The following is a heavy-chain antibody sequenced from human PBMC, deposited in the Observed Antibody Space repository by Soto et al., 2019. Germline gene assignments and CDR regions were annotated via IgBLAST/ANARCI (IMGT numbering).Heavy chain of an antibody. V-gene: IGHV3-48*01. CDR2: ISSSSSTI. J-gene: IGHJ3*02. D-gene: IGHD3-3*01. CDR1: GFTFSSYS. CDR3: ARDRSNNYDFWSGFPAPAFDI. Sequence: PGGSLRLSCAASGFTFSSYSMNWVRQAPGKGLKWVSYISSSSSTIYYADSVKGRFTISRDNAKNSLYLQMNSLRAEDTAVYYCARDRSNNYDFWSGFPAPAFDIWGQGTMVTVSS.